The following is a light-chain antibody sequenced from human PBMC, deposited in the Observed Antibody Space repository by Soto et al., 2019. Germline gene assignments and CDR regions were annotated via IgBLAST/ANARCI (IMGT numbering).Light chain of an antibody. CDR1: SSNIGANYD. CDR2: GNN. V-gene: IGLV1-40*01. CDR3: FSYATNTTYV. J-gene: IGLJ1*01. Sequence: QSVLTQPPSVSGAPGQRVTISCTGSSSNIGANYDVHWYQHRPGTAPKLLIFGNNNRPSGVPDRFSGSKSGTSASLAISGLQAEDEADYYCFSYATNTTYVFGTGTKLTVL.